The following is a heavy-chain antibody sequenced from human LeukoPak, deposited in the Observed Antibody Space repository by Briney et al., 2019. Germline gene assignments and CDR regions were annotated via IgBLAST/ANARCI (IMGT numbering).Heavy chain of an antibody. D-gene: IGHD1-26*01. CDR1: GFTFNSYA. CDR3: ARDSPYSGDYSPIDY. J-gene: IGHJ4*02. V-gene: IGHV3-30*04. Sequence: GGSLRLSCAASGFTFNSYAIHWVRQAPGKGLEWVAVISYDGSKKFYAHSVKGRFTISRDNSKNTLYLHMNSLRAEDTAVYYCARDSPYSGDYSPIDYWGQGTLVTVSS. CDR2: ISYDGSKK.